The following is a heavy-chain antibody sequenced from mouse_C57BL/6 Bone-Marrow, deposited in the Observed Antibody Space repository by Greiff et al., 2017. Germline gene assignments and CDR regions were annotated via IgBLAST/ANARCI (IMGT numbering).Heavy chain of an antibody. Sequence: QVQLQQSGPELVKPGASVKISCKASGYSFTSYYIHWVKQRPGQGLEWIGWIYPGSGNTKYNEKFKGKATLTADTSSSTAYMQLSSLTSEDSAVYYCARVGYYGNYEVYFGCWGQGTTLTVSS. V-gene: IGHV1-66*01. CDR3: ARVGYYGNYEVYFGC. D-gene: IGHD2-1*01. J-gene: IGHJ2*01. CDR1: GYSFTSYY. CDR2: IYPGSGNT.